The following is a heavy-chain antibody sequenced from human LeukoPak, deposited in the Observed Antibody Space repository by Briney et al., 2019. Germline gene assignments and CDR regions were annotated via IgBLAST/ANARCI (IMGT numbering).Heavy chain of an antibody. CDR1: GFTFSSYE. V-gene: IGHV3-21*01. CDR3: ARDTGGIAVAVTEPKIGY. J-gene: IGHJ4*02. D-gene: IGHD6-19*01. Sequence: PGGSLRLSCAASGFTFSSYEMNWVRQAPGKGLEWVSSISSSSSYIYYADSVKGRFTISRDNAKNSLYLQMNSLRAEDTAVYYCARDTGGIAVAVTEPKIGYWGQGTLVTVSS. CDR2: ISSSSSYI.